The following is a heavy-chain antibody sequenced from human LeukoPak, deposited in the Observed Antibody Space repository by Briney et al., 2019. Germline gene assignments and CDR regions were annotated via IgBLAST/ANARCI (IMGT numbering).Heavy chain of an antibody. CDR1: GGSISSYY. CDR3: ARVFSRYSSIAPPHYYFDY. D-gene: IGHD6-13*01. J-gene: IGHJ4*02. Sequence: PSETLSLTCTVSGGSISSYYWSWIRQPPGKGLEWIGYIYYSGSTNYNPSLKSRVTISVDTSKNQFSLKLSSVTAADTAVYYCARVFSRYSSIAPPHYYFDYWGQGTLVTVSS. V-gene: IGHV4-59*01. CDR2: IYYSGST.